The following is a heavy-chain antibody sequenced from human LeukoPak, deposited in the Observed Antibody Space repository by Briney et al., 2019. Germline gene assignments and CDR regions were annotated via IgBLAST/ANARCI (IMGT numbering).Heavy chain of an antibody. Sequence: GGSLRLSCTASGFTFSDYAMAWVRQTPERGLECVGSIREKASGGTTEYPASVKGRFTVSRDDSRSIAYLQMDRLKIEDTAVYYCSRWRVTSMLYSWGQGTLVTVSS. CDR2: IREKASGGTT. J-gene: IGHJ4*02. V-gene: IGHV3-49*04. CDR1: GFTFSDYA. D-gene: IGHD2/OR15-2a*01. CDR3: SRWRVTSMLYS.